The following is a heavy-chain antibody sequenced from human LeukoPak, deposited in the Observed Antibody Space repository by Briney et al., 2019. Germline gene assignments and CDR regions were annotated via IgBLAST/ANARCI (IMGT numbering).Heavy chain of an antibody. CDR2: IYYSGST. Sequence: PSETLSLTCTVSGGPISSSSYYWGWIRQPPGKGLEWIGSIYYSGSTYYNPSLKSRVTISVDTSKNQFSLKLSSVTAADTAVYYCARDRYGRRRTFDYWGQGTLVTVSS. CDR1: GGPISSSSYY. D-gene: IGHD4-17*01. CDR3: ARDRYGRRRTFDY. J-gene: IGHJ4*02. V-gene: IGHV4-39*07.